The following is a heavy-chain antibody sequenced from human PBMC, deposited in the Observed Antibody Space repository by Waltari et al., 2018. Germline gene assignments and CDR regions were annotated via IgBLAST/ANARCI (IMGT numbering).Heavy chain of an antibody. CDR3: ARASAGMVTAKAVSDY. CDR1: GYTFTSYG. CDR2: ISAYNGNT. J-gene: IGHJ4*02. D-gene: IGHD2-21*02. V-gene: IGHV1-18*01. Sequence: QVQLVQSGAEVKKPGASVKVSCKASGYTFTSYGISWVRQPPGQVLEWMGWISAYNGNTNYAQKLKGRVTMTTDTSTSTAYMELRSLRSDDTAVYYCARASAGMVTAKAVSDYWGQGTLVTVSS.